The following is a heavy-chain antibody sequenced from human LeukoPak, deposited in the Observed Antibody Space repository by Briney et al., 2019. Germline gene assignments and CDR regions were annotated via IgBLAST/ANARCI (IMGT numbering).Heavy chain of an antibody. D-gene: IGHD3-10*01. Sequence: GAAVKVSCKASGYTFTSYDINWVRQATGQGLEWMGWMNPNSGNTGYAQKFQGRVTMTRNTSISTAYMELSSLRSEDTAVYYCARYYYGSGGVYYYYYMDVWGKGTTVTISS. CDR2: MNPNSGNT. V-gene: IGHV1-8*01. CDR3: ARYYYGSGGVYYYYYMDV. J-gene: IGHJ6*03. CDR1: GYTFTSYD.